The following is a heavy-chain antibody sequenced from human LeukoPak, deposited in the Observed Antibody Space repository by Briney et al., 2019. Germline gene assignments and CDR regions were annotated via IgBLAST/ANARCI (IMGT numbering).Heavy chain of an antibody. CDR3: ARALGRVQLWGILVY. CDR1: GFSFSSYA. D-gene: IGHD5-18*01. J-gene: IGHJ4*02. Sequence: GSLLLSCAASGFSFSSYAMHWVRQAPGKGLEWVAVISYDGSNKYYADSVKGRFTIPRDNSKNTLYLQMNSLRAEDTAVYYCARALGRVQLWGILVYWGQGTLVTVSS. V-gene: IGHV3-30-3*01. CDR2: ISYDGSNK.